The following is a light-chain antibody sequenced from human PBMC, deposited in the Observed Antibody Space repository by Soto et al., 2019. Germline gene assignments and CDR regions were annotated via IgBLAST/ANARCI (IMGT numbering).Light chain of an antibody. J-gene: IGKJ1*01. CDR2: DIS. Sequence: LSVSPEAVSTCTCRASQSLSSDLAWYQQKPGQAPRLLMFDISSRDTGVPVRFSGSGSGTDFTLTISSLQPEDFAVYFCHQYFNYPRTFGQGTKVDIK. V-gene: IGKV3D-15*01. CDR1: QSLSSD. CDR3: HQYFNYPRT.